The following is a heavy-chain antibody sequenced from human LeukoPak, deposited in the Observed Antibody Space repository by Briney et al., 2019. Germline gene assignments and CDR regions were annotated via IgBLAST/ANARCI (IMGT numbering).Heavy chain of an antibody. CDR2: INHSGST. CDR1: GGSFSGYY. V-gene: IGHV4-34*01. CDR3: ARGMYSIDY. D-gene: IGHD6-13*01. Sequence: SETLSLTCAVYGGSFSGYYWSWIRQPPGKGLEWIGEINHSGSTNYNPSLKSRVTISVDTSKNQFPLKLSSVTAADTAVYYCARGMYSIDYWGQGTLVTVSS. J-gene: IGHJ4*02.